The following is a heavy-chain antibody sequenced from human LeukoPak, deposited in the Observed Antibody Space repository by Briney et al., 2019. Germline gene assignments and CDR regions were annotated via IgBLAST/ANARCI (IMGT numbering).Heavy chain of an antibody. Sequence: GGSRRLSCVASGYSFSDHGIYWIRQAPGIGLEWVAAVWYDGSKRYYADSVKGRFTISRDNSKNTVFLQMNSLRAEDTAVHYCAKGVGYGGMDVWGQGTTVTVSS. D-gene: IGHD2-8*01. CDR2: VWYDGSKR. J-gene: IGHJ6*02. CDR1: GYSFSDHG. V-gene: IGHV3-30*02. CDR3: AKGVGYGGMDV.